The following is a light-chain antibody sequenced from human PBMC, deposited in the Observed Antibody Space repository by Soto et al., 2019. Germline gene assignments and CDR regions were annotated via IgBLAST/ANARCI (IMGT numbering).Light chain of an antibody. CDR1: QSISSW. J-gene: IGKJ2*01. CDR3: QQYNGIPYT. V-gene: IGKV1-5*03. CDR2: KAS. Sequence: DLQMTQSPSTLSASVGDRVTITCRASQSISSWLAWYQQKPGKAPKLLIYKASSLESGVPSRFSGSGSGTEFTLTISSLQPDDLATYYCQQYNGIPYTFGQGTKLEIK.